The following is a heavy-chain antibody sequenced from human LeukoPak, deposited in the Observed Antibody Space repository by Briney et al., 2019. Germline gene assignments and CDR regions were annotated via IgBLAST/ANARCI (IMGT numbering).Heavy chain of an antibody. J-gene: IGHJ4*02. D-gene: IGHD6-13*01. V-gene: IGHV3-21*01. CDR3: ARDPPKLSYSSSWNFDY. Sequence: GGSLRLSCAASGFTFSDYSMNWVRQAPGKGLEWLSYISTSVSYIYYADAVKGRFTISRDNAKNSLYLQMNSLRAEDTAVYYCARDPPKLSYSSSWNFDYWGQGTLVTVSS. CDR1: GFTFSDYS. CDR2: ISTSVSYI.